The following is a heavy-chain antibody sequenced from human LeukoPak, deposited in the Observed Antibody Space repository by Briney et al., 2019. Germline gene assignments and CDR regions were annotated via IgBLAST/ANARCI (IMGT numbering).Heavy chain of an antibody. J-gene: IGHJ4*02. D-gene: IGHD3-10*01. V-gene: IGHV5-51*01. CDR1: GYIFTTYR. Sequence: GESLKISCKGSGYIFTTYRIGWVRQMPGKGLEWMGTIYPGDSDTRYSPSFQGQVTISADKSISTAYLQWSSLKASDTAIYYCARRRTMRGYFDYWGQGTLVTVSS. CDR3: ARRRTMRGYFDY. CDR2: IYPGDSDT.